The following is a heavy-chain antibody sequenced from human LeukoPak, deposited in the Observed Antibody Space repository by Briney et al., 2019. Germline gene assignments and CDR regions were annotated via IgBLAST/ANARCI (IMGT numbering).Heavy chain of an antibody. CDR1: GDSITNYY. D-gene: IGHD3-9*01. CDR2: VYYTGST. CDR3: ATGYYKEDAFDI. V-gene: IGHV4-59*12. Sequence: KSSETLSLTCTVSGDSITNYYWSWIRQPPGKGLEWIGYVYYTGSTDYNPSLKSRVTISVGTYKTQFSLELTSVTAADTAVYYCATGYYKEDAFDIWGQGTMVTVSS. J-gene: IGHJ3*02.